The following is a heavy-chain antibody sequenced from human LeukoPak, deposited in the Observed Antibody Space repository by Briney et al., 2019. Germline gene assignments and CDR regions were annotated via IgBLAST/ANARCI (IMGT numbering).Heavy chain of an antibody. Sequence: PGGSLRLSCAASGFTFSNYGMHWVRQAPGKGLEWVAVISYDESDKYYADSVKSRFTISRDNSKNTLYLQMNSLRPEDTAVYYCAKGVVAATNAAYYGMDVWGQGTTVTVSS. CDR1: GFTFSNYG. D-gene: IGHD2-15*01. V-gene: IGHV3-30*18. J-gene: IGHJ6*02. CDR2: ISYDESDK. CDR3: AKGVVAATNAAYYGMDV.